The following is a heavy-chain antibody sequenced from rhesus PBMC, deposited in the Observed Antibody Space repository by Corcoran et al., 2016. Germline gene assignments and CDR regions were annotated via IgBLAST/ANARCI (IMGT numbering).Heavy chain of an antibody. CDR3: ARHTPGGGGRTVRFDV. Sequence: QVQLQESGPGLVQPSETLSLTCTVSGDSFSGDKWLSWIRQPPGQGLEWSGFISGNMNTPNYNPSRKSGGTLATDTSKSQFSLNLSSLTAADTAVYDCARHTPGGGGRTVRFDVWGPGVLVTVSS. D-gene: IGHD1-14*01. J-gene: IGHJ5-1*01. CDR2: ISGNMNTP. V-gene: IGHV4-65*01. CDR1: GDSFSGDKW.